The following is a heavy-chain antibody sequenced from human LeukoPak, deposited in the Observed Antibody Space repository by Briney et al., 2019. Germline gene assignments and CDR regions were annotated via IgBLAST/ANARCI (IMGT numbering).Heavy chain of an antibody. J-gene: IGHJ4*02. Sequence: SETLSLTCTVSGGSISSYYWSWIRQPPGKGLEWIGYNYYSGSTNYNPSLKSRVTISVDTSKNQFSLKLSSVTAADTAVYYCASLTTAPHRYFDYWGQGTLVTVSS. CDR2: NYYSGST. D-gene: IGHD4-17*01. CDR1: GGSISSYY. V-gene: IGHV4-59*08. CDR3: ASLTTAPHRYFDY.